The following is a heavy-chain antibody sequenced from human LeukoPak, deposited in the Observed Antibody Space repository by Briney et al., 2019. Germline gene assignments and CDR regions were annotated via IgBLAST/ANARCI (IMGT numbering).Heavy chain of an antibody. CDR3: ARDSADDYGILTDLDY. J-gene: IGHJ4*02. CDR2: ISSSSSYI. CDR1: GFTFSSYS. V-gene: IGHV3-21*01. Sequence: KPGGSLRLSCAASGFTFSSYSMNWVRQAPGKGLEWVSSISSSSSYIYYADSVKGRFTISRDNAKNSLYLQMNSLRAEDTAVYYCARDSADDYGILTDLDYWGQGTLVTVSS. D-gene: IGHD3-9*01.